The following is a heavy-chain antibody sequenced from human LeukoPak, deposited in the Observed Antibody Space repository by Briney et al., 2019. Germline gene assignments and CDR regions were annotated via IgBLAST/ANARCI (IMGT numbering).Heavy chain of an antibody. CDR1: GGTFSSYA. J-gene: IGHJ6*02. Sequence: SVKVSCKASGGTFSSYAISWVRQAPGQGLEWMGGIIPIFGTANYAQKFQGRVTITADESTSTAYMELSSLRSEDTAVYYCAREISLPYYYYYYGMDVWGQGTTVTVSS. V-gene: IGHV1-69*13. CDR3: AREISLPYYYYYYGMDV. D-gene: IGHD2-15*01. CDR2: IIPIFGTA.